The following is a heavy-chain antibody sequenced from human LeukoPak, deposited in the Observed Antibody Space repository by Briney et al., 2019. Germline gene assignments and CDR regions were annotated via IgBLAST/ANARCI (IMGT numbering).Heavy chain of an antibody. Sequence: SETLSLTYTVSGGSISSSGYYWGWIRQPPGKGLEWIGSIYYSGSTYYNPSLKSRVTISVDTSKNHFSLKLSSVTAADTAVYYCARHRPQNGDYWGQGTLVTVSS. CDR3: ARHRPQNGDY. J-gene: IGHJ4*02. CDR1: GGSISSSGYY. V-gene: IGHV4-39*01. D-gene: IGHD3-9*01. CDR2: IYYSGST.